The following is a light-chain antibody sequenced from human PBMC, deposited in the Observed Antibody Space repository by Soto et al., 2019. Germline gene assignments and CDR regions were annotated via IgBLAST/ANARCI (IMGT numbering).Light chain of an antibody. CDR3: QQYRSRPYT. V-gene: IGKV1-5*03. J-gene: IGKJ2*01. CDR2: RAS. Sequence: DIQMTQSPSTLSAYVGERVTITCRASQSISPWLAWYQKKPGKAPNLLIYRASNLQTGVPSRFSGSGSGTEFTLTINSLQPDDFATYYCQQYRSRPYTFGQGIKLEIE. CDR1: QSISPW.